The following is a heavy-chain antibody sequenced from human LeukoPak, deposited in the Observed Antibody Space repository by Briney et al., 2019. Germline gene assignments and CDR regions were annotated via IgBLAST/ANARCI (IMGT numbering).Heavy chain of an antibody. J-gene: IGHJ4*02. CDR1: GYTFTSYG. Sequence: GASVKVSCKASGYTFTSYGISWVRQAPGQGLEWMGWISAYNGNTNYAQKLQGRVTMTTDTSTSTAYMELRSLRSDDAAVYYCARVVRYYYDSSGNYYYFDYWGQGTLVTVSS. V-gene: IGHV1-18*01. CDR3: ARVVRYYYDSSGNYYYFDY. D-gene: IGHD3-22*01. CDR2: ISAYNGNT.